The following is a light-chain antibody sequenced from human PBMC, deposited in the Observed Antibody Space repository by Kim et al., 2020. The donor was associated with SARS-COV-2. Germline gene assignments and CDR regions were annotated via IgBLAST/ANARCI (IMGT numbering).Light chain of an antibody. Sequence: GQSVTISCTGTSSDVGTFDRVSWYQQPPGTAPKLMISEVTNRPSGVPDRFSGSKSGNTASLTISGLQAEDEAVYYCNSFTSRGTWVFGGGTQLTVL. J-gene: IGLJ3*02. CDR3: NSFTSRGTWV. CDR1: SSDVGTFDR. V-gene: IGLV2-18*02. CDR2: EVT.